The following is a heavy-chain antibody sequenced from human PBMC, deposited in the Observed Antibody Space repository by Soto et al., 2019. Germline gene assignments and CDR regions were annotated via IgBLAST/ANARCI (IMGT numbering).Heavy chain of an antibody. CDR1: GGSISSYY. J-gene: IGHJ6*02. V-gene: IGHV4-59*01. Sequence: SETLSLTCTVSGGSISSYYWSWIRQPPGKGLEWIGYIYYSGSTNYNPSLKSRVTISVDTSKNQFSLKLSSVTAADTAVYYCERDSYYYGMDVWGQGTTVTVYS. CDR2: IYYSGST. CDR3: ERDSYYYGMDV.